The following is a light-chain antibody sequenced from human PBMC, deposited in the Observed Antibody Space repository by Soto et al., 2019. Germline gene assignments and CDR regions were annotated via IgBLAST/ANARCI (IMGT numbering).Light chain of an antibody. CDR1: SSDIGSYNY. V-gene: IGLV2-14*03. Sequence: QSALTQPASLSGSPGQSITISCTGTSSDIGSYNYVSWYQQHPGKAPKLMIFDVSYRPSGISDRFSGSKSGNTASLTISGLQPGDEADYYCSSYGGSSTLFGGGTKLTVL. CDR2: DVS. CDR3: SSYGGSSTL. J-gene: IGLJ3*02.